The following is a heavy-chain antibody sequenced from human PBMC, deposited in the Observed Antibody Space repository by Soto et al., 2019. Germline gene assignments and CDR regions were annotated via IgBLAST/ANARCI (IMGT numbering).Heavy chain of an antibody. J-gene: IGHJ4*02. D-gene: IGHD5-12*01. CDR3: ARTGNTVATIDY. CDR2: IYYSGST. CDR1: GGSISSSSYY. Sequence: SETLSLTCTVSGGSISSSSYYWGWIRQPPGKGLEWIGSIYYSGSTYYNPSLKSRVTISVDTSKTQFSLKLSSVTAADTAVYYCARTGNTVATIDYWGQGTLVTVSS. V-gene: IGHV4-39*07.